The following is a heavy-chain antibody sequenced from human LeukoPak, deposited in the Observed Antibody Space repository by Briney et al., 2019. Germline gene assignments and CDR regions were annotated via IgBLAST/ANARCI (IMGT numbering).Heavy chain of an antibody. J-gene: IGHJ4*02. D-gene: IGHD3-22*01. Sequence: PGGSLRLSCAASGFTFSSYEMNWVRQAPGKGLEWVSYISSSGSTMCYADSVKGRFTISRDNAKNSLYLQMNSLRAEDMALYYCAKGSSLSSGNFDYWGQGTLVTVSS. CDR1: GFTFSSYE. V-gene: IGHV3-48*03. CDR2: ISSSGSTM. CDR3: AKGSSLSSGNFDY.